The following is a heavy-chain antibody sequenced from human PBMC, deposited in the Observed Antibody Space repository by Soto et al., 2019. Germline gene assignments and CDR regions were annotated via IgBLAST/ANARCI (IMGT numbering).Heavy chain of an antibody. J-gene: IGHJ6*02. V-gene: IGHV1-46*01. D-gene: IGHD3-22*01. CDR3: ARDMYDSTYYYYGMDV. CDR2: INPSGGST. Sequence: ASVKVSCKASGYTFTSYYMHWVRQAPGQGLEWMGIINPSGGSTSYAQKFQGRVTMTRDTSTSTAYMELSRLRSEDTAVYYCARDMYDSTYYYYGMDVWGQGTTVTVSS. CDR1: GYTFTSYY.